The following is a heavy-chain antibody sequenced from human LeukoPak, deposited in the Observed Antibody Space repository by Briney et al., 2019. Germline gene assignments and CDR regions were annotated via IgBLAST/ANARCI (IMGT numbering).Heavy chain of an antibody. Sequence: SETLSLTCTVSGGSLSSYYWSWIRQPPGKGLEWIGYIYYSGSTTYNPSLRSRVTISVDTSKNQFSLKLSSVTAADTAVYYCARVFYYGSGTFDLWGCGTLVTVSS. V-gene: IGHV4-59*01. D-gene: IGHD3-10*01. CDR2: IYYSGST. CDR3: ARVFYYGSGTFDL. CDR1: GGSLSSYY. J-gene: IGHJ2*01.